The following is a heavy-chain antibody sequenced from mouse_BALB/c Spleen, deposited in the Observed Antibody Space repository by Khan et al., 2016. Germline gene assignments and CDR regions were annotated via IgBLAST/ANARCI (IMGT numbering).Heavy chain of an antibody. CDR3: ASTFWYFDV. CDR2: INPDSSTT. J-gene: IGHJ1*01. V-gene: IGHV4-1*02. CDR1: GFDFSRYW. Sequence: EVELVESGGGLVQPGGSLKLTCAASGFDFSRYWMSWVRQAPGKGLEWIGEINPDSSTTNYTPSIKDKSIIPRDTAKNTLYLHMSIVRSADTALYYCASTFWYFDVWGAGTTVTVSS.